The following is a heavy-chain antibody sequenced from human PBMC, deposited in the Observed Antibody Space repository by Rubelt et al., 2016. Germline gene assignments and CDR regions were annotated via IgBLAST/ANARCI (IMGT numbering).Heavy chain of an antibody. V-gene: IGHV5-51*01. CDR3: ARLLQLWPFDY. CDR1: GYSFTSYW. Sequence: EVQLVQSGAEVKKPVESLKISCKGSGYSFTSYWIGWLRQMPGQGLEWIGIIYPGDSDTRYSPAVQGQVTISADKSISTAYLQWSSLKASDTAMYDCARLLQLWPFDYWGQGTLVTVSS. CDR2: IYPGDSDT. D-gene: IGHD5-18*01. J-gene: IGHJ4*02.